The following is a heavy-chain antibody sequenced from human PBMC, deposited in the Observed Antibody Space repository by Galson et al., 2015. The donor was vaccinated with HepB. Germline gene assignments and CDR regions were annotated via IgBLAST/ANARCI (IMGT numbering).Heavy chain of an antibody. Sequence: SLRLSCAASGFAFNTYSMNWVRQAPGEGLEWVSYISSGSGTKLYADSVQGRFTISRDDAKNSLYLQMNSLRAEDTAMYYCARGVPFTVQGVHFDHWGRGTLVAVSS. J-gene: IGHJ4*02. V-gene: IGHV3-48*01. CDR1: GFAFNTYS. CDR3: ARGVPFTVQGVHFDH. D-gene: IGHD2-8*02. CDR2: ISSGSGTK.